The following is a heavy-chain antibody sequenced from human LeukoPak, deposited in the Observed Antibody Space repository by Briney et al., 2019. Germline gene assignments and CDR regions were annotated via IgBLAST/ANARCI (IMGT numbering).Heavy chain of an antibody. Sequence: SQTLSLTCTVSGGSISSGDYYWSWIRQPPGTGLEWIGYIYYSGSTYYNPSLKSRVTISVDTSKNQFSLKLSSVTAADTAVYYCARVFYGDYGVGECYFDYWGQGTLVTVSS. CDR1: GGSISSGDYY. V-gene: IGHV4-30-4*01. J-gene: IGHJ4*02. CDR3: ARVFYGDYGVGECYFDY. D-gene: IGHD4-17*01. CDR2: IYYSGST.